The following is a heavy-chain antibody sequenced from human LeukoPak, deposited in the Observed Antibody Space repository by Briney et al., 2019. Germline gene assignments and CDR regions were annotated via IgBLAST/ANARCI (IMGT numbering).Heavy chain of an antibody. Sequence: SVKVSCKASGGTFSSYAIRWVRQAPGQGLEWMGGIIPIFGTANHAQKFQGRVTISTDESTSTAYMELSSLRSEDTAVYYCARSTGSYYYYYMDVWGKGTTVTVSS. V-gene: IGHV1-69*05. CDR1: GGTFSSYA. J-gene: IGHJ6*03. CDR3: ARSTGSYYYYYMDV. CDR2: IIPIFGTA.